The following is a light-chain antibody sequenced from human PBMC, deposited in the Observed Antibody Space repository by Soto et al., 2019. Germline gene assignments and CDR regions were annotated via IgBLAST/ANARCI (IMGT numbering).Light chain of an antibody. Sequence: QSALTQPASVSGSPGQSITISCTGTSSDVGSYNLVSWYQQHPGKAPKVMIYEGSKRPSGVSNRFSGSKSGNTASLTISGLQAEDEPDYFCCSYAGSGTFVFGTGTKLTVL. CDR2: EGS. CDR1: SSDVGSYNL. J-gene: IGLJ1*01. CDR3: CSYAGSGTFV. V-gene: IGLV2-23*01.